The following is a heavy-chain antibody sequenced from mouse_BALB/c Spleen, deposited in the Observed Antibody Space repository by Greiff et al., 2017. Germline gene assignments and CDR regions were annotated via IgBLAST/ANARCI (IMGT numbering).Heavy chain of an antibody. V-gene: IGHV5-12-1*01. CDR3: ERVNYDYDVGAMDY. D-gene: IGHD2-4*01. J-gene: IGHJ4*01. CDR2: ISSGGGST. Sequence: EVKLLESGGGLVKPGGSLKLSCAASGFAFSSYDMSWVRQTPEKRLEWVAYISSGGGSTYYPDTVKGRFTISRDNAKNTLYLQMSSLKSEDTAMYYCERVNYDYDVGAMDYWGQGTSVTVSA. CDR1: GFAFSSYD.